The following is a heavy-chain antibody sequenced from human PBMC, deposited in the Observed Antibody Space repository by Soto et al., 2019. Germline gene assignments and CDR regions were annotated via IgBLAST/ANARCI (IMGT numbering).Heavy chain of an antibody. CDR1: GGTFSSYA. CDR3: ASIPTSTYYYDSRGYYFHY. Sequence: ASVKVSCKTSGGTFSSYAISWVRQAPGQGLEWMGGIIPIFGTANYAQKFQGRVTITADESTSTAYMELSSLRSEDTAVYYCASIPTSTYYYDSRGYYFHYWGQGTLVTVFS. J-gene: IGHJ4*02. CDR2: IIPIFGTA. V-gene: IGHV1-69*13. D-gene: IGHD3-22*01.